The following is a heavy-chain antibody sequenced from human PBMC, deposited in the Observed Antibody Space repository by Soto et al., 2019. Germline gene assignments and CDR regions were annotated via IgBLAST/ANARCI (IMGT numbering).Heavy chain of an antibody. CDR2: MYDSGST. D-gene: IGHD2-8*02. Sequence: SETLSLTCTVSGGSISSYHWSWIRQPPGKRLEWIGYMYDSGSTNYNPSLKSRVTISVDTSKNQFSLKLTSVTAADTAVYYCARDKITGLFDYWGQGTLVTVS. CDR3: ARDKITGLFDY. CDR1: GGSISSYH. J-gene: IGHJ4*02. V-gene: IGHV4-59*12.